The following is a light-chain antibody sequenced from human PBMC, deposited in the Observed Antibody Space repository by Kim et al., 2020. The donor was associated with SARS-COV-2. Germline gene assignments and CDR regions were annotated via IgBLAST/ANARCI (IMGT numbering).Light chain of an antibody. Sequence: GSPGERVTPSCRGSGGVSSNLAWYQQKLGQAPKLLIYAASTRATDIPARFSGSGSGTEFTLTITNLQSEDFAVYYCQHYNSWLWTFGQGTKVEIK. CDR1: GGVSSN. CDR2: AAS. V-gene: IGKV3-15*01. J-gene: IGKJ1*01. CDR3: QHYNSWLWT.